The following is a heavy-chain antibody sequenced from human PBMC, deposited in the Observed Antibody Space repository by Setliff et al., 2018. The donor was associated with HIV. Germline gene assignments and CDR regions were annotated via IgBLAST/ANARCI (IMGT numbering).Heavy chain of an antibody. CDR1: GGSISSGGYY. J-gene: IGHJ3*02. Sequence: ETLSLTCTVSGGSISSGGYYWSWIRQPPGKGLEWIGYIYYSGSTNYNPSLKSRVTISVDTSKNQFSLKLSSVTAADTAMYYCARDLTSPNDFWSRAFDIWGQGTMVTVSS. D-gene: IGHD3-3*01. CDR2: IYYSGST. CDR3: ARDLTSPNDFWSRAFDI. V-gene: IGHV4-61*08.